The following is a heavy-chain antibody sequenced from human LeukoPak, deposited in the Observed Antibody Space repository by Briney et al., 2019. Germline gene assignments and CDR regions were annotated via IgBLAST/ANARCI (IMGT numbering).Heavy chain of an antibody. CDR2: LSGSGDST. CDR1: EFTFRSYW. Sequence: GGSLRLSCAASEFTFRSYWMHWVRQAPGKGLELVSGLSGSGDSTYYADSVKGRFTISRDNSKNTVYLQMNSLRAEDTAVYYCARSLGNGHWFFDLWGRGTLVTVSS. J-gene: IGHJ2*01. D-gene: IGHD7-27*01. CDR3: ARSLGNGHWFFDL. V-gene: IGHV3-23*01.